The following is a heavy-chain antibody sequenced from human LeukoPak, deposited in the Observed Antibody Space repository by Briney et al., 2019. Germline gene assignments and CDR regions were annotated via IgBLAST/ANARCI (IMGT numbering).Heavy chain of an antibody. D-gene: IGHD6-19*01. Sequence: SETLSLTCTVSGGSISNHFWSWIRQPPGKGLEWIGYIYYSGSTNYNPSLKCRVTISVDTSKNQFSLKLSSVTAADTAVYYCARRGYSSGWYWFDPWGQGTLVTVSS. V-gene: IGHV4-59*08. CDR1: GGSISNHF. CDR3: ARRGYSSGWYWFDP. J-gene: IGHJ5*02. CDR2: IYYSGST.